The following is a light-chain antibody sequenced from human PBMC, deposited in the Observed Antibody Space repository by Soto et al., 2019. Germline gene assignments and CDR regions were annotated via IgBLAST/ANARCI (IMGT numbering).Light chain of an antibody. J-gene: IGKJ2*01. V-gene: IGKV3-20*01. CDR2: GGS. CDR1: QSVTSTY. CDR3: QRYGASPLYT. Sequence: EDVLTQSPGTLSLSPGERATLSCRASQSVTSTYLAWYQQKPGQAPRLLIYGGSSRAAGIPVRFTGSGSGTDFTLSISRLEPEDCAVYYCQRYGASPLYTFGQGTKLESK.